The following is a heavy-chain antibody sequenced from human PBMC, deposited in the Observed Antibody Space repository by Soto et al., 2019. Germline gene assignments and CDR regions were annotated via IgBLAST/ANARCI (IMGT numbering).Heavy chain of an antibody. CDR1: GFTFSSYA. Sequence: EVHLLESGGGLVQPGGSLRLSCIASGFTFSSYAMTWVRQAPGRGLXGVSGITASGGRTYYGESVKGRFTISRDNSKSTLYLQMNSLRAXDXAXXXXXXXXXXXXYXXXXXXWXQGTLV. D-gene: IGHD3-16*01. CDR3: XXXXXXXXYXXXXXX. V-gene: IGHV3-23*01. CDR2: ITASGGRT. J-gene: IGHJ5*02.